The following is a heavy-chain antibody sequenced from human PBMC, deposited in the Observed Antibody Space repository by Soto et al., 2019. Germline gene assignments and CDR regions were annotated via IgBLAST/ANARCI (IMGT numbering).Heavy chain of an antibody. CDR1: GFTFSSYG. CDR2: ISYDGSNK. J-gene: IGHJ3*02. Sequence: PGGSLRLSCAASGFTFSSYGMHWVRQAPGKGLEWVAVISYDGSNKYYADSVKGRFTISRDNSKNTLYLQMNSLRAEDTSVYYCARGSGWFRDAFDIWGQGTMVTVSS. V-gene: IGHV3-30*03. CDR3: ARGSGWFRDAFDI. D-gene: IGHD6-19*01.